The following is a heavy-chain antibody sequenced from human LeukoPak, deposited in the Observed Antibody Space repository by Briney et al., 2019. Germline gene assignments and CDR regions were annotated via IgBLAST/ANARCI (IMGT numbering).Heavy chain of an antibody. CDR1: GFTFSNYA. J-gene: IGHJ6*03. V-gene: IGHV3-23*01. D-gene: IGHD2-15*01. Sequence: GGSLRLSCAASGFTFSNYAMTWVRQAPGKGLGWVSAISGGGDTTHYADSVKGRFTISRDNSKNMLYLQMDSLRAEDTAVYYCATQWSVGGPTWNYMDVWGKGTTVTVSS. CDR3: ATQWSVGGPTWNYMDV. CDR2: ISGGGDTT.